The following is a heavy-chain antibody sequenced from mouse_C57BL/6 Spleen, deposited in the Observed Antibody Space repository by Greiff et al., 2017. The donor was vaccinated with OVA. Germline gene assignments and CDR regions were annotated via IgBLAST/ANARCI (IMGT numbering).Heavy chain of an antibody. CDR3: ARTAQATDYYAMDY. CDR1: GFSLTSYG. Sequence: VKLQESGPGLVQPSQSLSITCTVSGFSLTSYGVHWVRQSPGKGLEWLGVIWSGGSTDYNAAFISRLSISKDNSKSQVFFKMNSLQADDTAIYYCARTAQATDYYAMDYWGQGTSVTVSS. J-gene: IGHJ4*01. CDR2: IWSGGST. V-gene: IGHV2-2*01. D-gene: IGHD3-2*02.